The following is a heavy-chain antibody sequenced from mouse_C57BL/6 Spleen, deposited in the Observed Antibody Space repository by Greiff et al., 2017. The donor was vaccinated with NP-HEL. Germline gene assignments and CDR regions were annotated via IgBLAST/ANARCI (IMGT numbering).Heavy chain of an antibody. J-gene: IGHJ4*01. CDR3: ARKGWAMDY. CDR2: IWSGGGT. CDR1: GFSLTSYG. V-gene: IGHV2-2*01. Sequence: VHLVESGPGLVQPSQSLSITCTVSGFSLTSYGVHWVRQSPGKGLEWLGVIWSGGGTDYNAAFISRLSISKDNSKSQVFFKMNSLQADDTAIYYCARKGWAMDYWGQGTSVTVSS.